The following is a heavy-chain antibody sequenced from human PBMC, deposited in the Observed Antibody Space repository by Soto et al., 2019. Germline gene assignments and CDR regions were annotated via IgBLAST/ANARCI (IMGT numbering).Heavy chain of an antibody. CDR2: IDPSNSYT. D-gene: IGHD3-22*01. J-gene: IGHJ6*02. Sequence: GESLKISCKGSGYSFTSYWISWVRQMPGKGLEWMGRIDPSNSYTNYSPSFQGHVTISADKSISTAYLQWSSLKASDTAMYYCARLNYYDSSGYLSYYGMDVWGQGTTVTVSS. CDR1: GYSFTSYW. V-gene: IGHV5-10-1*01. CDR3: ARLNYYDSSGYLSYYGMDV.